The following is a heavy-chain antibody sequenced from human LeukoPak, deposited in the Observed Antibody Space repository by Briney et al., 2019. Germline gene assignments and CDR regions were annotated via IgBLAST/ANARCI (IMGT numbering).Heavy chain of an antibody. V-gene: IGHV1-69*05. CDR1: GGTFSSYA. D-gene: IGHD7-27*01. J-gene: IGHJ6*03. CDR3: ARFPLGNYYYMDV. Sequence: SVKVSCKASGGTFSSYAISWVRQAPGQGLEWMGGIIPIFGTANYAQEFQGRVTITTDESTSTAYMELSSLRSEDTAVYYCARFPLGNYYYMDVWGKGTTVTVSS. CDR2: IIPIFGTA.